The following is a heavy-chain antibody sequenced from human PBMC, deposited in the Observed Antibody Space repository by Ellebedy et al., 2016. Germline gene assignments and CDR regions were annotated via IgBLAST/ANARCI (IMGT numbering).Heavy chain of an antibody. D-gene: IGHD3-16*02. CDR1: SDSMSTYY. Sequence: SETLSLTCTVSSDSMSTYYWSWIRQPPGKGLEWIGYVYYSGSTNYNPSLKSRVTISVDTSKNQFSLKLSSVTAADTAVYYCARVAGRRGVVIAIDYWGQGSLVTVSS. CDR2: VYYSGST. V-gene: IGHV4-59*01. J-gene: IGHJ4*02. CDR3: ARVAGRRGVVIAIDY.